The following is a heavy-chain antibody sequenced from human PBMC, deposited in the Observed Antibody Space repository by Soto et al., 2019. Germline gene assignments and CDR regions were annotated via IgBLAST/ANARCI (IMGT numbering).Heavy chain of an antibody. D-gene: IGHD3-3*01. CDR1: GGTFSSYA. J-gene: IGHJ5*02. Sequence: SVKVSCKASGGTFSSYAISWVRQAPGQGLEWMGGIIPIFGTANYAQKFQGRVTITADESTSTAYMELSSLRSEDTAVYYCARDRRVYYDFWSGYSHDNNWFDPWGQGTLVTVSS. V-gene: IGHV1-69*13. CDR2: IIPIFGTA. CDR3: ARDRRVYYDFWSGYSHDNNWFDP.